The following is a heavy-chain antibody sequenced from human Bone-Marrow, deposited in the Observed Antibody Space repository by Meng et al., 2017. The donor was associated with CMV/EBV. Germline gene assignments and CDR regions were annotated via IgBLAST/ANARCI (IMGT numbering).Heavy chain of an antibody. Sequence: SLKISCAASGFSFDDYAMHWVRQVPGKGLEWVSGITWDSGTIAYADSVKGRFTIARDNAKNALYLQMNSLRSEDTAVYYCAKDAVPAGRGVLDYWGQGTLVTVSS. CDR2: ITWDSGTI. J-gene: IGHJ4*02. CDR1: GFSFDDYA. D-gene: IGHD2-2*01. CDR3: AKDAVPAGRGVLDY. V-gene: IGHV3-9*01.